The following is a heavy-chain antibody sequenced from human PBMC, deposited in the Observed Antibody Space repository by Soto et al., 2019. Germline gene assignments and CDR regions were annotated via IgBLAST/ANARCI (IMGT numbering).Heavy chain of an antibody. CDR3: ARRGNGGGGEGFYYYYYYMDV. Sequence: SETLSLTCTVSGGSISSYYWSWIRQPPGKGLEWIGYIYYSGSTNYNPSLKSRVTISVDTSKNQFSLKLSSVTAADTAVYYCARRGNGGGGEGFYYYYYYMDVWGKGTTVTVSS. CDR1: GGSISSYY. J-gene: IGHJ6*03. CDR2: IYYSGST. V-gene: IGHV4-59*08. D-gene: IGHD2-21*01.